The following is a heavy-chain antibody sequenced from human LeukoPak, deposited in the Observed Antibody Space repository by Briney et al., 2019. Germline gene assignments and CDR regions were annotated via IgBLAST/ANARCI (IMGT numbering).Heavy chain of an antibody. CDR2: INPNSGGT. J-gene: IGHJ5*02. V-gene: IGHV1-2*02. CDR1: RYTFTGYY. CDR3: AILAGGYSSGWYL. D-gene: IGHD6-19*01. Sequence: ASVKVSCKASRYTFTGYYMHWVRQAPGQGLEWMGWINPNSGGTNYAQKFQGRVTMTRDTSISTAYMELSRLRSDDTAVYYCAILAGGYSSGWYLWGQGTLVTVSS.